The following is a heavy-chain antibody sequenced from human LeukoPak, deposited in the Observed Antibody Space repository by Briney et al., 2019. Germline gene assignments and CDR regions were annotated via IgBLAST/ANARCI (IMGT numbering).Heavy chain of an antibody. CDR1: GGPISSTGYY. CDR3: ARVGSSWYSSTRFYNWFDP. CDR2: IYYSGST. D-gene: IGHD6-13*01. Sequence: WEPLSLPCSVSGGPISSTGYYWGWIRQPPGKGLEWFGSIYYSGSTYYHPSLRRRVTISVDTSKNHSSLELSSVTAADTAVYYCARVGSSWYSSTRFYNWFDPWGQRTLVTVSS. J-gene: IGHJ5*02. V-gene: IGHV4-39*02.